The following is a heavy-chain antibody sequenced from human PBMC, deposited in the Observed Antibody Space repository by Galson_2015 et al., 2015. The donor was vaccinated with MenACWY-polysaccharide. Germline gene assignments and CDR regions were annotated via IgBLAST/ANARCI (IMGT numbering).Heavy chain of an antibody. CDR1: GFTFSNYW. CDR2: IKYDGSIT. V-gene: IGHV3-74*01. J-gene: IGHJ4*02. D-gene: IGHD3-10*01. CDR3: SRPLDSGTYALGY. Sequence: SLRLSCAASGFTFSNYWMHWVRQSPGTGVEWVSIIKYDGSITGCADSVKGRFTIARDNAKNTLYLQMESLTAEDTAVYYCSRPLDSGTYALGYWGQGTLVTVSS.